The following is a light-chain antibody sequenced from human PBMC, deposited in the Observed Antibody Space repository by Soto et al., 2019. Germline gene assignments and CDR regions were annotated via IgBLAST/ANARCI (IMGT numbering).Light chain of an antibody. CDR2: DVS. J-gene: IGLJ2*01. Sequence: QSVLTQPASVSGSPGQSITISCTGTSSDVGGYNYVSWYQQHPGKAPKLMIYDVSNRPSGVSNRFSGSKSGNTASLTISGLQAEDEADYYYSSYTXSSTLVVFGGGTQLT. V-gene: IGLV2-14*01. CDR3: SSYTXSSTLVV. CDR1: SSDVGGYNY.